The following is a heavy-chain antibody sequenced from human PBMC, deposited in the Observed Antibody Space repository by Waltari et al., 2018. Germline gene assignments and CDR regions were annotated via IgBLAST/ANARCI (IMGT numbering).Heavy chain of an antibody. CDR2: ISYSGAT. CDR1: GGPITSNRHY. CDR3: ATYVGASVGTAAFDV. Sequence: QLHLQESGPGLVKPSETLSLTCSVSGGPITSNRHYWGWIRQPPGKGLEWTGTISYSGATYSSPSLRGRVTISGDTSKYQFSLKLSSVTAADTAVYYCATYVGASVGTAAFDVWGQGTMVTVSS. D-gene: IGHD6-13*01. J-gene: IGHJ3*01. V-gene: IGHV4-39*01.